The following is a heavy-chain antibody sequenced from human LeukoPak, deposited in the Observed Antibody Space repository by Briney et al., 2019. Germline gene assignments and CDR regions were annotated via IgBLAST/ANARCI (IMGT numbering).Heavy chain of an antibody. V-gene: IGHV4-34*01. CDR1: GGSSSGYY. D-gene: IGHD3-10*01. CDR3: ARRGPPRTMLRGVKSGWFDP. CDR2: INQSGST. J-gene: IGHJ5*02. Sequence: SETLSLTCVLYGGSSSGYYWSWIRQPPGKGLEWIGEINQSGSTNYNPSLKSRVTILVDTSKNQFSLKLSSVTAADTAVYYCARRGPPRTMLRGVKSGWFDPWGQATLVTVSS.